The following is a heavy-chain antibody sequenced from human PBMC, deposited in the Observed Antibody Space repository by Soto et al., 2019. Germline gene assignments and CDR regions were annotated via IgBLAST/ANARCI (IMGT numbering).Heavy chain of an antibody. CDR2: ISNSDYTT. CDR1: GITLSDNY. D-gene: IGHD2-8*01. Sequence: QVHLVASGGGLVKPGGSLRLSCVASGITLSDNYMTWIRQAPGKGLEWLSYISNSDYTTYYADSVKGRFTISRDNAKNSLYMQLNGLRVEDTSGYYCASGKWSLDYWGQGILVTVSS. J-gene: IGHJ4*02. CDR3: ASGKWSLDY. V-gene: IGHV3-11*01.